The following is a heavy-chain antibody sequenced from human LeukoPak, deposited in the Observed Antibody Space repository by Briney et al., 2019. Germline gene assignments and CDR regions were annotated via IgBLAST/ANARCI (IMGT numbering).Heavy chain of an antibody. J-gene: IGHJ4*02. Sequence: GGSLRLSCAASGFTFSSYAMSWVRQAPGNGLEWVSAISGSGGSTYYADSVKGRFTISRDNSKNTLYLQMNSLRAEDTALYYCAKDKDSWSGNLDYWGQGTLVTVSS. CDR1: GFTFSSYA. D-gene: IGHD3-3*01. CDR2: ISGSGGST. V-gene: IGHV3-23*01. CDR3: AKDKDSWSGNLDY.